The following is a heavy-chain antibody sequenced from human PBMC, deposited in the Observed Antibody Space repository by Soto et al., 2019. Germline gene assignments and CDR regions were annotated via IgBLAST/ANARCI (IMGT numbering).Heavy chain of an antibody. V-gene: IGHV4-30-4*01. CDR2: IYYSGST. J-gene: IGHJ4*02. Sequence: SETLSLTCTVSGGSISSGDYYWSWIRQPPGKGLEWIGYIYYSGSTYYNPSLKSRVTISVDTSKNQFSLKLSSVTAADTAVYYCARLKWLAPFDYWGKGTLVTVSS. CDR1: GGSISSGDYY. D-gene: IGHD6-19*01. CDR3: ARLKWLAPFDY.